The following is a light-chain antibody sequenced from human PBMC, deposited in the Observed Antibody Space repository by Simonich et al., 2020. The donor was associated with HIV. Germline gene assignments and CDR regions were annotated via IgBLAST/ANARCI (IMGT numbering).Light chain of an antibody. Sequence: EIVLTQSPATLSLSPGERGTLPCRASQSVSSYLAWYQQKPGQAPRLLIYDASNRATGIPARFSGSGSGTYFTLTISSLEAEYFAVYYCQHRSNWPPTFGQGTKVDIK. V-gene: IGKV3-11*01. J-gene: IGKJ1*01. CDR1: QSVSSY. CDR2: DAS. CDR3: QHRSNWPPT.